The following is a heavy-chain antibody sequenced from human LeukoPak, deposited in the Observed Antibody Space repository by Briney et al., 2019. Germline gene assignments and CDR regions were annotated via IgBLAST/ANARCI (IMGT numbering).Heavy chain of an antibody. D-gene: IGHD6-13*01. V-gene: IGHV1-18*01. CDR2: ISAYNGNT. CDR1: GYTFTSYG. Sequence: ASVKVSCKASGYTFTSYGISWVRQAPGQGLEWMGWISAYNGNTNYAQKPQGRVTMTTDTSTSTAYMELRSLRSDDTAVYYCARDRPSSSWYVAHYYYGMDVWGQGTTVTVSS. CDR3: ARDRPSSSWYVAHYYYGMDV. J-gene: IGHJ6*02.